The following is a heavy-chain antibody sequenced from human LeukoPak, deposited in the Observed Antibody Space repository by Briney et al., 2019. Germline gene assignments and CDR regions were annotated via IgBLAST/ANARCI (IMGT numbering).Heavy chain of an antibody. V-gene: IGHV1-18*01. D-gene: IGHD6-19*01. Sequence: ASVKVSCKASGYTFTSYGISWVRQAPGQGLEWMGWISAYNGDTNYAQKLQGRVTMTTDTSTSTAYMELRSLRSDDTAVYYCARDRYPRQKAGGAIDYWGQGTLVTVSS. CDR2: ISAYNGDT. CDR1: GYTFTSYG. CDR3: ARDRYPRQKAGGAIDY. J-gene: IGHJ4*02.